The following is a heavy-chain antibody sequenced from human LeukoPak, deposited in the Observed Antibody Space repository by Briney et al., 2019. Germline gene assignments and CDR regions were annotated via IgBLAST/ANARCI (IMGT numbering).Heavy chain of an antibody. CDR2: ISYDGSNK. J-gene: IGHJ6*02. CDR1: EFTFSSYA. CDR3: AKGLAPYYYYYGMDV. Sequence: GGSLRLSCEASEFTFSSYAMHWVRQAPGKGLEWVAVISYDGSNKYYADSVKGRFTISRDNSKNMLYLQMNSLRAEDTAVYYCAKGLAPYYYYYGMDVWGQGTTVTVSS. D-gene: IGHD3-9*01. V-gene: IGHV3-30*04.